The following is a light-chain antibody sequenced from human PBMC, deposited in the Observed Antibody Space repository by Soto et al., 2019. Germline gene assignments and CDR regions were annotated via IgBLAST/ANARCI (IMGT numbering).Light chain of an antibody. J-gene: IGLJ2*01. V-gene: IGLV3-1*01. CDR2: PDS. CDR1: ILGDKY. CDR3: PACDSSRHVV. Sequence: SYELTQPPSVSVSPGQTASITCSGDILGDKYACWYQQKPGQSPVLVIYPDSKRPSGIPERFSGSNSGNTATLTISGTQALDEADYYCPACDSSRHVVFGGGTKLTVL.